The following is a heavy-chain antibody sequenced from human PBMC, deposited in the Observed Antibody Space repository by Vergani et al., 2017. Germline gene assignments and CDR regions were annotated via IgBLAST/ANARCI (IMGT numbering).Heavy chain of an antibody. Sequence: EVQLVESGGGLVQPGGSLRLSCAASGFTFSSYWMSWVRQAPGKGLEWVANIKQDGSEKYYVDSVKGRFTISRDNAKNSLYLQMNSLRAEDTAVYYCARDYGDYVGYYYGMDVWGQGTTVTVSS. D-gene: IGHD4-17*01. CDR3: ARDYGDYVGYYYGMDV. V-gene: IGHV3-7*01. CDR2: IKQDGSEK. CDR1: GFTFSSYW. J-gene: IGHJ6*02.